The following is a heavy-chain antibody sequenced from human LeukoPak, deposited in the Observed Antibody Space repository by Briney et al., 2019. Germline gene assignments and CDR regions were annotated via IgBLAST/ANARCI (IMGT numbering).Heavy chain of an antibody. J-gene: IGHJ6*02. CDR3: ARDTEVLLWFGELEGYYYYGMDV. CDR2: TYYRSKWYN. D-gene: IGHD3-10*01. CDR1: GDSVSSNSAA. V-gene: IGHV6-1*01. Sequence: SQTLSLTCAISGDSVSSNSAAWNWIRQSPSRGLEWLGRTYYRSKWYNDYAVSVKSRITINPDTSKNQFSLQLNSVTPEDTAVYYCARDTEVLLWFGELEGYYYYGMDVWGQGTTVTVSS.